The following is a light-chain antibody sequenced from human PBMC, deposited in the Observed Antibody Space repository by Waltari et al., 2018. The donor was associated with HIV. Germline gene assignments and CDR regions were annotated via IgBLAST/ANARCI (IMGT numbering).Light chain of an antibody. Sequence: QSVLTQPPSVSAAPGQKVTISCSGSSSNIGNNYVSWYQQLPGTAPKVPTYDNTKRPAGIPDRCSGSKSGTSATLGITGLQTGDEADYYCGTWDSSLSAVVFGGGTKLTVL. J-gene: IGLJ2*01. CDR2: DNT. V-gene: IGLV1-51*01. CDR3: GTWDSSLSAVV. CDR1: SSNIGNNY.